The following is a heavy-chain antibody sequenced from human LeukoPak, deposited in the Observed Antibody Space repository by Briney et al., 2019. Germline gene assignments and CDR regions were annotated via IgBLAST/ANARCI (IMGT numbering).Heavy chain of an antibody. CDR1: GFTFSSYA. Sequence: PGGSLRLSCAASGFTFSSYAMSWVRQAPGKGLEWVSAITGSGDSTYYAESVKGRFTISRDNSKNTLFLQMNSLRAEDTAVYYCADSIAAFFDYWGQGTLVTVSS. V-gene: IGHV3-23*01. CDR3: ADSIAAFFDY. J-gene: IGHJ4*02. CDR2: ITGSGDST. D-gene: IGHD6-6*01.